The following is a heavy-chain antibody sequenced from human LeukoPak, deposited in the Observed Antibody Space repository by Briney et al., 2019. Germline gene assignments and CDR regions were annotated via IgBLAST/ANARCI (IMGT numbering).Heavy chain of an antibody. J-gene: IGHJ4*02. V-gene: IGHV1-3*01. CDR3: ARDGYDADGYLDY. D-gene: IGHD5-18*01. Sequence: ASVKVSCKASGYPFRSYVIHWLRQAPGQNLEWIGWINPANGNTKYSRNFQGRVTITRDTSASVVYMELSSLTYEDTAAYLCARDGYDADGYLDYWGQGALVPVSS. CDR1: GYPFRSYV. CDR2: INPANGNT.